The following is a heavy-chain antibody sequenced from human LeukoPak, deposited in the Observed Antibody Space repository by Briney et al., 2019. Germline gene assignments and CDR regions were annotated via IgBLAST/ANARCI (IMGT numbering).Heavy chain of an antibody. V-gene: IGHV3-30*18. Sequence: GGSLRLSCAASGFTFSSYGMHWVRQAPGKGLEWVAVISYDGSDKYSADSVKGRFTNSRDNSKNTLYLQMNSLRAEDTAVYYCAKNAHYQGYSYGGIDYWGQGTLVTVSS. CDR3: AKNAHYQGYSYGGIDY. CDR1: GFTFSSYG. CDR2: ISYDGSDK. D-gene: IGHD5-18*01. J-gene: IGHJ4*02.